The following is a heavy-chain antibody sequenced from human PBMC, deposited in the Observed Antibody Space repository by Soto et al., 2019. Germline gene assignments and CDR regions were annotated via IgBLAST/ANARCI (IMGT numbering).Heavy chain of an antibody. V-gene: IGHV4-30-4*01. CDR3: ARGPTTDKVDF. CDR2: TYDSGKT. Sequence: SETLSLTCTVSGGSINSVDYYWSWIRQPPGKGLEWIGHTYDSGKTYSNPSLKSQVTISVDTSKSQFSLKLTSVTAADTAVYYCARGPTTDKVDFWGQGTLVTVSS. D-gene: IGHD4-17*01. J-gene: IGHJ4*02. CDR1: GGSINSVDYY.